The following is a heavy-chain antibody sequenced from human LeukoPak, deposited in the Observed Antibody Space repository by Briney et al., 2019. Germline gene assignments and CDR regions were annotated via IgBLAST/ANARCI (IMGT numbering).Heavy chain of an antibody. CDR1: GFTFSSYA. Sequence: GGSLRLSCAASGFTFSSYAMHWVRQAPGKGLEWVAIISYDGSNKYYADSVKGRFTISRDNSKNTLYLQVNSLGAEDTAVYYCARDALVPAALRSDAFDIWGQGTMVTVSS. D-gene: IGHD2-2*01. V-gene: IGHV3-30*04. CDR3: ARDALVPAALRSDAFDI. J-gene: IGHJ3*02. CDR2: ISYDGSNK.